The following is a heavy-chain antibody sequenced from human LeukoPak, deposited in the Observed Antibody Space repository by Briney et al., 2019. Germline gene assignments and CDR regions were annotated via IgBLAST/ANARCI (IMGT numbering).Heavy chain of an antibody. CDR3: ARRGALNNWFDP. CDR2: IIPIFGTA. D-gene: IGHD1-26*01. V-gene: IGHV1-69*13. J-gene: IGHJ5*02. CDR1: RGTFSSYA. Sequence: SVKVSCKASRGTFSSYAISWVRQAPGQGLEWMGGIIPIFGTANYAQKFQGRVTITADESTSTAYMGLSSLRSEDTAVYYCARRGALNNWFDPWGQGTLVTVSS.